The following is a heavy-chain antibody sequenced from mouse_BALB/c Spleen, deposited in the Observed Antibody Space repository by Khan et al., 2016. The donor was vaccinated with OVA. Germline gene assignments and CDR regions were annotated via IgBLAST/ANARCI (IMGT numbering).Heavy chain of an antibody. Sequence: VQLQESGAELAKPGASVKMSCKASGYTFINYWILWVKQRPGQGLEWIGYINPSTGYTEYNQNFKDKATLTADKSSSTSYMQLSSLTSEDSADYYCARRGQRWDFDYWGQGTTLTVSS. V-gene: IGHV1-7*01. D-gene: IGHD1-1*01. J-gene: IGHJ2*01. CDR3: ARRGQRWDFDY. CDR2: INPSTGYT. CDR1: GYTFINYW.